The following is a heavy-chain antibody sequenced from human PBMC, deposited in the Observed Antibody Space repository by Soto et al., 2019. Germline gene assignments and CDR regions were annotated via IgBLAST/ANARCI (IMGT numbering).Heavy chain of an antibody. CDR3: AREIGYSSTWPSY. V-gene: IGHV3-33*01. D-gene: IGHD6-13*01. J-gene: IGHJ4*02. CDR1: GFSLGSYG. Sequence: PGGSLRLSCAASGFSLGSYGMHWVRQAPGKGLEWVAVIGFDGNNDYYANSVKGRFTISRDNSGNTLYLEMKSLRVEDTAVYYCAREIGYSSTWPSYWGPGTLVTV. CDR2: IGFDGNND.